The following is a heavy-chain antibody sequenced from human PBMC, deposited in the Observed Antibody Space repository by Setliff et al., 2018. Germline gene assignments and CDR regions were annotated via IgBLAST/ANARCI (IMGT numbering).Heavy chain of an antibody. V-gene: IGHV4-39*01. Sequence: SETLSLTCTVSGGSISSSSYYWGWIRQPPGKGLEWIGSIYYSGSTYYNPSLKSRVTISVDTSKNQSSLKLSSVTAADTAVYYCARLSFSSIAARRHFDPWGQGTLVTVSS. CDR2: IYYSGST. CDR1: GGSISSSSYY. D-gene: IGHD6-6*01. J-gene: IGHJ5*02. CDR3: ARLSFSSIAARRHFDP.